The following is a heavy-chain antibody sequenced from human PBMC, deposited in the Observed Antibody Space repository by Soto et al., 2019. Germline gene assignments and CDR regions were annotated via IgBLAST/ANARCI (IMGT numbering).Heavy chain of an antibody. V-gene: IGHV4-30-4*01. CDR3: ARVPSPFDYYYAMDV. Sequence: PSETLSLTCTVSGDSISSGNTYWSWIRQPPGKGPEWIGYIFSSGTTYYNPSLKSRLTMSLDASQNQFSLKLNSLTDADTAVYFCARVPSPFDYYYAMDVWGQGTTVTVSS. J-gene: IGHJ6*02. D-gene: IGHD3-16*01. CDR1: GDSISSGNTY. CDR2: IFSSGTT.